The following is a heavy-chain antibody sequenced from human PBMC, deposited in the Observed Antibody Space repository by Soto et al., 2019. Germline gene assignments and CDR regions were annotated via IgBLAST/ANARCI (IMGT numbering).Heavy chain of an antibody. D-gene: IGHD6-13*01. Sequence: LRLSCAASGFTFSSYAMSWVRQAPGKGLEWVSAISGSGGSTYYADSVKGRFTISRDNSKNTLYLQMNSLRAEDTAVYYCAKDRGYSSSWYRSACFDYWGQGTLVTVSS. V-gene: IGHV3-23*01. CDR3: AKDRGYSSSWYRSACFDY. CDR1: GFTFSSYA. CDR2: ISGSGGST. J-gene: IGHJ4*02.